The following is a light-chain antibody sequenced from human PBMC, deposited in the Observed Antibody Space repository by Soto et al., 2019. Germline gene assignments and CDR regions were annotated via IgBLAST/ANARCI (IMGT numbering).Light chain of an antibody. CDR2: KAS. CDR1: HNINNY. J-gene: IGKJ1*01. CDR3: QQYNSYWT. V-gene: IGKV1-5*03. Sequence: DIQMTQSPSTLSASVGDRVTITCRASHNINNYLAWYQQKPGKAPKLLIYKASSLQSGVPSRFSGSGSGTEFTLTISSLQPDDFATHYCQQYNSYWTFGQGTKVEIK.